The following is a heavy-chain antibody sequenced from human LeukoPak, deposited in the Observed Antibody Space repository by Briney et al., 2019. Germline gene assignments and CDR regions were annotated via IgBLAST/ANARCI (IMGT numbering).Heavy chain of an antibody. J-gene: IGHJ4*02. CDR1: GYTFTSYD. CDR2: MNPNSGNT. CDR3: ARVYYDFWSGYYVDIFDY. D-gene: IGHD3-3*01. V-gene: IGHV1-8*01. Sequence: ASVKVSCKASGYTFTSYDVNWVRQATGQGLEWMGWMNPNSGNTGYAQKFQGRVTITRNTSISTAYMQLSSLRSEDTAVYYCARVYYDFWSGYYVDIFDYWGQGTLVTVSS.